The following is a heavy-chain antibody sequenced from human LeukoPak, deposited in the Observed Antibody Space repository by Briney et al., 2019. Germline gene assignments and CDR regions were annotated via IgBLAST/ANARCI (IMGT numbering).Heavy chain of an antibody. CDR1: GYTFTNYY. CDR3: ARIAARATPN. D-gene: IGHD6-6*01. J-gene: IGHJ4*02. Sequence: ASVTVSYKASGYTFTNYYMHWVRQATGQGLEWMGWMNPNSGNTGYAQKFQGRVTITRNTSISTAYMELSSLRSEDTAVYYCARIAARATPNWGQGTLVTVSS. V-gene: IGHV1-8*03. CDR2: MNPNSGNT.